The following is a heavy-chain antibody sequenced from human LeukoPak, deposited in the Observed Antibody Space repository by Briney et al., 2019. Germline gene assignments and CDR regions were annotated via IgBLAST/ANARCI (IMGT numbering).Heavy chain of an antibody. J-gene: IGHJ5*02. CDR3: AKITSGYYHGSYNWFDP. CDR2: MNPNSGNT. V-gene: IGHV1-8*03. CDR1: GYTFTSFD. Sequence: ASVKVSCKASGYTFTSFDINWVRQATGQGLEWMGWMNPNSGNTGYAQKFQGRVTITRNTSISTAYMELSSLRSEDTAVYYCAKITSGYYHGSYNWFDPWGQGTLVTVSS. D-gene: IGHD3-22*01.